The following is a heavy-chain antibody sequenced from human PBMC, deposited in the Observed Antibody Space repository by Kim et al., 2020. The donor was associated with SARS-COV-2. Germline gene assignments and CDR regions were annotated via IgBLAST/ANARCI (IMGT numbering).Heavy chain of an antibody. J-gene: IGHJ6*02. V-gene: IGHV1-18*04. CDR3: ARQVCGGDCYSWEYYYGMDV. D-gene: IGHD2-21*02. CDR1: GYTFTSYG. Sequence: ASVKVSCKASGYTFTSYGISWVRQAPGQGLEWMGWISAYNGNTNYGQKLQGRVTMTTDTSTSTAYMELRSLRSDDTAVYYCARQVCGGDCYSWEYYYGMDVWGQGTTVTVSS. CDR2: ISAYNGNT.